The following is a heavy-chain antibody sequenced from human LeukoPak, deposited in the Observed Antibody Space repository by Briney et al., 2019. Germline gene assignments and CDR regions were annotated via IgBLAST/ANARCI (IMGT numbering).Heavy chain of an antibody. D-gene: IGHD3-22*01. V-gene: IGHV4-39*07. CDR1: GGSISSSSYY. CDR2: IYYSGST. Sequence: SETLSLTCTVSGGSISSSSYYWGWIRQPPGKGLEWIGSIYYSGSTYYNPSLKSRVTISVDTSKNQFSLKLSSVTAADMAVYYCASGLTMIDYAFDIWGQGTMVTVSS. J-gene: IGHJ3*02. CDR3: ASGLTMIDYAFDI.